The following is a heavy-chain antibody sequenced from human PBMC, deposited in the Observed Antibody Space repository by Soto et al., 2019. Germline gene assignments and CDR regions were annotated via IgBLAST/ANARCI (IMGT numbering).Heavy chain of an antibody. CDR2: IYYSGST. D-gene: IGHD3-10*01. J-gene: IGHJ6*03. CDR1: GGSISSYY. Sequence: QVQLQESGPGLVKPSETLSLTCTVSGGSISSYYWSWIRQPPGKGLEWIGYIYYSGSTNYNPSLKSRVTISVDTSKNLFSLKLSSVTAADTAVYYCARHRWGSGTLESEYYMDVWGKGTTVTVSS. V-gene: IGHV4-59*08. CDR3: ARHRWGSGTLESEYYMDV.